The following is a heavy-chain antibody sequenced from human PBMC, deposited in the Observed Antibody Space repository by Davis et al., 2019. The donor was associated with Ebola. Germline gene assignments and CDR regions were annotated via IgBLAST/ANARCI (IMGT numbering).Heavy chain of an antibody. CDR3: ARVRRQWLVSYYYYGMDV. D-gene: IGHD6-19*01. J-gene: IGHJ6*02. CDR2: IIPILGIA. V-gene: IGHV1-69*10. CDR1: GGTFSSYA. Sequence: SVKVSCKASGGTFSSYAISWVRQAPGQGLEWMGGIIPILGIANYAQKFQGRVTITADESTSTAYMELSSLRSEDTAVYYCARVRRQWLVSYYYYGMDVWGQGTTVTVSS.